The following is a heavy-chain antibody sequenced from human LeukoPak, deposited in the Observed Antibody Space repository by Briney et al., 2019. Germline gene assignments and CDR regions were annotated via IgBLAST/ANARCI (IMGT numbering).Heavy chain of an antibody. J-gene: IGHJ4*02. V-gene: IGHV3-11*01. CDR2: ISSSGSTI. CDR1: GFTFSDYY. CDR3: ARDKAAAGTLFDY. Sequence: GGSLRLSCAASGFTFSDYYMSWIRQAPGKGLEWVSYISSSGSTIYYADSVKGRFTISRDNAKNSLFLQMNSLRAEDTAFYYCARDKAAAGTLFDYWGQGALVTVSS. D-gene: IGHD6-13*01.